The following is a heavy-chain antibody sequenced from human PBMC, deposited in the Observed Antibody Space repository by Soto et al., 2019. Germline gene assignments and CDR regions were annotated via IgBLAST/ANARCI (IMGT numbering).Heavy chain of an antibody. CDR1: GGTFSSYA. V-gene: IGHV1-69*13. CDR2: IIPIFGTA. J-gene: IGHJ5*02. Sequence: ASVKVSCKASGGTFSSYAISWVRQAPGQGLEWMGGIIPIFGTANYAQKFQGRVTITADESTSTAYMELSSLRSEDTAVYYCARDHIYCGGDCSPGWFDPWGQGTLVPVSS. CDR3: ARDHIYCGGDCSPGWFDP. D-gene: IGHD2-21*02.